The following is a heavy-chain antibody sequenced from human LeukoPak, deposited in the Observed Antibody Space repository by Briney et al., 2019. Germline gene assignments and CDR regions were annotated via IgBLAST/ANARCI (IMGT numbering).Heavy chain of an antibody. V-gene: IGHV3-23*01. CDR3: AKRGVVIRVILVGFHKEAYYFDS. CDR2: ISDTGGRT. Sequence: GGSLRLSCAASGFTVSGNHMNWVRQAPGKGLEWVAGISDTGGRTNYADSVKGRFTISRDNPKNTLYLQMNSLRAEDTAVYFCAKRGVVIRVILVGFHKEAYYFDSWGQGALVTVSS. D-gene: IGHD3-22*01. CDR1: GFTVSGNH. J-gene: IGHJ4*02.